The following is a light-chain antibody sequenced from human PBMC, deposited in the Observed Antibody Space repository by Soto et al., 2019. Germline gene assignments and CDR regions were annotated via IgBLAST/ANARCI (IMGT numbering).Light chain of an antibody. CDR1: SSDVGGYNY. V-gene: IGLV2-8*01. CDR3: SSYAGSNNLDV. J-gene: IGLJ1*01. Sequence: QSVLTQPPSASGSPGQSVTISCTGTSSDVGGYNYVSWYQQHPGKAPKLMIYEVSKRPSGVPDRFSGSKSGNTASLPVSGLQAEDEADYYCSSYAGSNNLDVFGTGTKLTVL. CDR2: EVS.